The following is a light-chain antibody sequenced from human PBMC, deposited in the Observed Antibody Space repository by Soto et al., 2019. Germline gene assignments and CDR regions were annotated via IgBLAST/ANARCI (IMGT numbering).Light chain of an antibody. V-gene: IGKV3-15*01. CDR2: DAS. J-gene: IGKJ4*01. CDR1: QSINRK. Sequence: EIVMTQSPVTLSVSPGERATLSCRASQSINRKVAWYQQRPGQAPRLLISDASIRATGIPARFSGSGSGTEFTLSISSLQSEDFAVYYCKQYHSWSPFTFGGGTKVEIK. CDR3: KQYHSWSPFT.